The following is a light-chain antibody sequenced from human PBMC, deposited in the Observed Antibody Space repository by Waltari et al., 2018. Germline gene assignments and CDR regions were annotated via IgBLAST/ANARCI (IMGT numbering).Light chain of an antibody. CDR3: QQYANTPRT. V-gene: IGKV4-1*01. Sequence: DIVMTQSPDSLAVSLGERATVNCKSSQSVLYSPNNKNYLAWYQQKPGQPPKLHIYWASTRESGVPHRFSGSGSGTDFTLTISSLQAEDVAVYYCQQYANTPRTFGQGTTVEIK. J-gene: IGKJ1*01. CDR1: QSVLYSPNNKNY. CDR2: WAS.